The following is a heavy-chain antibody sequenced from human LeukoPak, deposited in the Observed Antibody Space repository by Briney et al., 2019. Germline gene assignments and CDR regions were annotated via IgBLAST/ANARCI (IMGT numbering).Heavy chain of an antibody. CDR1: GFTFRRYG. D-gene: IGHD3-9*01. CDR2: VWFDGRKE. V-gene: IGHV3-33*01. CDR3: ARDRSTYNDILTGYYSGYFQH. J-gene: IGHJ1*01. Sequence: GGSLTLSCEASGFTFRRYGMHWVRQAPGKGLEWVAVVWFDGRKEYYIDSVKGRFTIARDNSKNTLYLQMNSLRAEDTAVYYCARDRSTYNDILTGYYSGYFQHWGQGTLVTVSS.